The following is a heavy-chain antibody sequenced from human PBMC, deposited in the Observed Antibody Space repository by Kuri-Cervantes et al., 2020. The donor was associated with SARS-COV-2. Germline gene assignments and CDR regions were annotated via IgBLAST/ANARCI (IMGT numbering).Heavy chain of an antibody. J-gene: IGHJ4*02. Sequence: LSLTCAASGFTFSDYYMSWVRQAPGKGLEWVSGIKWNGVSTGYADSVKGRFTISRDNAKNSLYLQMNSLRAEDTALYYCARGLVRATYADYWGQGTPVTVSS. CDR1: GFTFSDYY. V-gene: IGHV3-20*04. CDR2: IKWNGVST. CDR3: ARGLVRATYADY. D-gene: IGHD3-10*01.